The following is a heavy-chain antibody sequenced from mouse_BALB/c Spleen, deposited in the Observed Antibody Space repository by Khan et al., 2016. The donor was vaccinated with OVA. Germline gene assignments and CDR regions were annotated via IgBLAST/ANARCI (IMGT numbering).Heavy chain of an antibody. Sequence: EVELVESGGGLVKPGGSLKLSCAASGFTLRSYAMSWVRQTPEKRLEWVATINSGGGYTYYPDSVKGRSTMSRDNSKNTLYLQLSSRRSEDTAMYDCARQAIADGYYLYAMDYWGQGTSVTVSS. CDR2: INSGGGYT. CDR3: ARQAIADGYYLYAMDY. J-gene: IGHJ4*01. D-gene: IGHD2-3*01. V-gene: IGHV5-9-3*01. CDR1: GFTLRSYA.